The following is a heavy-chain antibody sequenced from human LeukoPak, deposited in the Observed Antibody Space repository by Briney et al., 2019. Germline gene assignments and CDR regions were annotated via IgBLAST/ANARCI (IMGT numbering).Heavy chain of an antibody. J-gene: IGHJ5*02. D-gene: IGHD3-22*01. V-gene: IGHV3-48*04. Sequence: GGSLRLSCAASGFSFSTYGMNWVRQAPGRGLEWISYISGRGSNIYYADSVKGRFTISRDNAKNSLYLQMNSLRAEDTAVYYCVKISNFYYDGKWVNNWFDPWGQGTLVTVSS. CDR2: ISGRGSNI. CDR3: VKISNFYYDGKWVNNWFDP. CDR1: GFSFSTYG.